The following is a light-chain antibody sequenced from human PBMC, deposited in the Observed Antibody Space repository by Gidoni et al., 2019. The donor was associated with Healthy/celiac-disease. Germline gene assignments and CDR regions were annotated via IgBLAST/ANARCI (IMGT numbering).Light chain of an antibody. CDR3: QAWDSSTYHV. J-gene: IGLJ1*01. V-gene: IGLV3-1*01. CDR1: KLGDKY. Sequence: SYELTQPPSVSVSPGQTASITCSGDKLGDKYACWYQQKPGQSPVLVIYQDSKLPSGIPERFSGSNSGNTATLTISGTQAMDEADYYCQAWDSSTYHVFGTGTKVTVL. CDR2: QDS.